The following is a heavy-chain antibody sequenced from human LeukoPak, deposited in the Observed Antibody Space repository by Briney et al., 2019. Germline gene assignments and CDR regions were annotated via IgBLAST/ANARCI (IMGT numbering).Heavy chain of an antibody. Sequence: GGSLRLSCAASGFTFRDYAIHWVRQAPGKGLEWVPVISYDGNNKYYADSVKGRFTISRDNSKNTLYLHMNSLRAEDTAVYYCASEVPYGSSPTNWFDPWGQGTLVTVSS. V-gene: IGHV3-30-3*01. J-gene: IGHJ5*02. CDR2: ISYDGNNK. CDR1: GFTFRDYA. CDR3: ASEVPYGSSPTNWFDP. D-gene: IGHD6-6*01.